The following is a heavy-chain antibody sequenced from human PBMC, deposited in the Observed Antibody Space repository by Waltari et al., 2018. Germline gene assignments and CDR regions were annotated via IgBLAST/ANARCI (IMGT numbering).Heavy chain of an antibody. CDR2: ISAYNGNT. D-gene: IGHD6-13*01. V-gene: IGHV1-18*01. Sequence: QVQLVQSGAEVKKPGASVKVSCKAYGYTFTSYGISWVRQAPGQGLEWMGWISAYNGNTNDAQKRQGIVTMTTDTSTSTAYMGLRSLRSDDTAVYYCARVRAAAAGTPYYYYYGMDVWGQGTTVTVSS. CDR3: ARVRAAAAGTPYYYYYGMDV. CDR1: GYTFTSYG. J-gene: IGHJ6*02.